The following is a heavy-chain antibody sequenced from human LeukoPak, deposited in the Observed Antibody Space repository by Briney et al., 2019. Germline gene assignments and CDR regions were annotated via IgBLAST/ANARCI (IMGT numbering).Heavy chain of an antibody. CDR3: AKDAGTGTPPDY. CDR1: GFTFDDYV. J-gene: IGHJ4*02. V-gene: IGHV3-9*01. Sequence: SLSCAASGFTFDDYVMHSARAARGKGVECVSGISWSSGSIGYARSVQGRFTLSRDNAKNSLYLQMNSLRAEATDFYYCAKDAGTGTPPDYWGQGTLVTVSS. D-gene: IGHD1-14*01. CDR2: ISWSSGSI.